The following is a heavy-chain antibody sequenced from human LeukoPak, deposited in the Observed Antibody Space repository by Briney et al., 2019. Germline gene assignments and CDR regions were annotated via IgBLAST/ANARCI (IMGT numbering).Heavy chain of an antibody. CDR1: GGSISSYY. V-gene: IGHV4-4*09. Sequence: PSETLSLTCTVSGGSISSYYWSWIRQPPGKCLEWIGYIYTSGSTNYNPYHKSRVTISVDTSKNQFSLKLSSVTAADTAVYYCARLAPTPYYDFWSTYYYYMDVWGKGTTVTVSS. CDR3: ARLAPTPYYDFWSTYYYYMDV. D-gene: IGHD3-3*01. J-gene: IGHJ6*03. CDR2: IYTSGST.